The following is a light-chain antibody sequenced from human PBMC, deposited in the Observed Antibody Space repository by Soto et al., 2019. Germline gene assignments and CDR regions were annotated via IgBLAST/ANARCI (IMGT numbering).Light chain of an antibody. J-gene: IGKJ1*01. CDR1: QSLSNR. CDR2: DAS. Sequence: DIQMTQSPSTLYASVGDRVTITCRASQSLSNRLAWYQQKPGKAPKVQIYDASSLESGVPSRFSSSGSGTDFILTISSLQPDDFATYFCQYYAGVWTFGQGTKVEIK. CDR3: QYYAGVWT. V-gene: IGKV1-5*01.